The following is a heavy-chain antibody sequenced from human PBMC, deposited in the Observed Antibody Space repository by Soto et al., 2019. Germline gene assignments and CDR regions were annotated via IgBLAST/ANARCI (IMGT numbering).Heavy chain of an antibody. CDR3: ARAPGGPDGPGDY. CDR2: INAGNGNT. D-gene: IGHD2-15*01. Sequence: QVQLVQYGAEVKKPGASVKVSCKASGYTFTSYAMHWVRQAPGQRLEWMGWINAGNGNTKYSQKFQGRVTITRDTSASTAYMELRSLTSEDTAVYYCARAPGGPDGPGDYWGQGTLVTVSS. J-gene: IGHJ4*02. CDR1: GYTFTSYA. V-gene: IGHV1-3*01.